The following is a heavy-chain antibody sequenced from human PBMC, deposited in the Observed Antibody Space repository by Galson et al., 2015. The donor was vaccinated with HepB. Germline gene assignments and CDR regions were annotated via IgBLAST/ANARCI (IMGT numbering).Heavy chain of an antibody. CDR1: GFTFTDYW. CDR3: VREIVVTGERYFDY. D-gene: IGHD3-22*01. Sequence: SLRLSCAVSGFTFTDYWLHWVRHGPGMGLVWVSRINIDGSFTTYADSVKGRFTIARDNAKKTLSLQMYSLRAEDKGIYYCVREIVVTGERYFDYWGQGTPVTVSS. V-gene: IGHV3-74*03. J-gene: IGHJ4*02. CDR2: INIDGSFT.